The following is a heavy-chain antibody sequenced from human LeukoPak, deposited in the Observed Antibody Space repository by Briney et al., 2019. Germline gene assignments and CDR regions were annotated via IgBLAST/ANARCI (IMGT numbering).Heavy chain of an antibody. J-gene: IGHJ4*02. V-gene: IGHV1-18*01. CDR3: ARDGPEDYYDSSGVDY. Sequence: ASVKVSCKASGYTFTSYGISWVRQAPGQGLEWMGWISAYNGNTNYAQKLQGRVTMTTDTSTSTAYMELRSLRSDDTAVYYCARDGPEDYYDSSGVDYWGQGTLVTVSS. D-gene: IGHD3-22*01. CDR2: ISAYNGNT. CDR1: GYTFTSYG.